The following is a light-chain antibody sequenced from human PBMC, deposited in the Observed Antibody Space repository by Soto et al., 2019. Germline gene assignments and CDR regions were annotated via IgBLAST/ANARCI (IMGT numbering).Light chain of an antibody. CDR2: EVT. CDR3: CSYAHSSTYV. J-gene: IGLJ1*01. CDR1: SSDVGSYNL. Sequence: QAVLTQPAALARSPGPSNTTSCTGTSSDVGSYNLVSWYQQHPGNVPKLMIYEVTKRPSGISYRFSGSKSGNTASLTISGLQAEDEADYYCCSYAHSSTYVFGTGTKLTVL. V-gene: IGLV2-23*02.